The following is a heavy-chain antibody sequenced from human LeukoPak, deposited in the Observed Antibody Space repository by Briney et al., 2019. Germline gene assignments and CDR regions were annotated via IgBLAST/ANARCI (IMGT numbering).Heavy chain of an antibody. Sequence: GGSLRLSCAASGFTFSGSAMHWVRQASGKGLEWVGRIRSKANSYATAYAASVKGRLTISRDDSKNTAYLQMNSLKTEDTAVYYCTRLIGIVVVPAADKFDYWGQGTLVTVSS. CDR1: GFTFSGSA. CDR2: IRSKANSYAT. J-gene: IGHJ4*02. CDR3: TRLIGIVVVPAADKFDY. D-gene: IGHD2-2*01. V-gene: IGHV3-73*01.